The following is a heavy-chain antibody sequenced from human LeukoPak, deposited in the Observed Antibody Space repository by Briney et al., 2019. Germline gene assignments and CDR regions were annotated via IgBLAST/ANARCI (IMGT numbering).Heavy chain of an antibody. J-gene: IGHJ4*02. D-gene: IGHD5-18*01. CDR1: GGSISSGDYY. CDR3: AAMDTAMVMAPDY. CDR2: IYYSGST. Sequence: SQTLSLTCTVSGGSISSGDYYWSWIRQPPGKGLEWIGYIYYSGSTYYNPSLKSRVTISVDTSKKQFSLKLSSVTAADTAVYYCAAMDTAMVMAPDYWGQGTLVTVSS. V-gene: IGHV4-30-4*08.